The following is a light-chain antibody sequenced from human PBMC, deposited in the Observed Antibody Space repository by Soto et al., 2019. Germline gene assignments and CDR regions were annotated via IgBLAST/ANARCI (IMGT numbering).Light chain of an antibody. J-gene: IGKJ1*01. CDR1: QSLSSN. Sequence: EIVMTQSPATLSVSPGDRATLSCRASQSLSSNLAWYQQRPGQAPRLLIYGASTRATDIPARFSGSGSGTEFTLTISSLQSEDFAVYYCQQYNIWPQTFGQGTKVEVK. CDR2: GAS. CDR3: QQYNIWPQT. V-gene: IGKV3-15*01.